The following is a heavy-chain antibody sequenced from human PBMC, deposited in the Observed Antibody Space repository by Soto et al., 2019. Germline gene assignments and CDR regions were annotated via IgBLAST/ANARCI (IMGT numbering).Heavy chain of an antibody. CDR1: GGTFSSYA. J-gene: IGHJ4*02. Sequence: VKCSCKASGGTFSSYAINWVRQAPGQGLEWMGGIIPIFGTANYAQKFQGRVTITADESTSTAYLELSSLRSEDTAVYYCAREGIAARPIYWGQGTLVTVSS. D-gene: IGHD6-6*01. V-gene: IGHV1-69*13. CDR3: AREGIAARPIY. CDR2: IIPIFGTA.